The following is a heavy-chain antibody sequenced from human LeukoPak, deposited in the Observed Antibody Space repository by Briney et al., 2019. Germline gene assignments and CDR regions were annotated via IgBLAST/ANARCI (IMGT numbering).Heavy chain of an antibody. CDR1: GYTFTAYY. Sequence: ASVKLSCKTSGYTFTAYYVHWARQVPGQGLEWMGWINPNNGGTNYAQKFQGRVTMTSDTSISSAYMELTRLTSDDTPVHYCASLGLTIGFDHWGQGTLVSVST. D-gene: IGHD3-10*01. CDR3: ASLGLTIGFDH. V-gene: IGHV1-2*02. J-gene: IGHJ4*02. CDR2: INPNNGGT.